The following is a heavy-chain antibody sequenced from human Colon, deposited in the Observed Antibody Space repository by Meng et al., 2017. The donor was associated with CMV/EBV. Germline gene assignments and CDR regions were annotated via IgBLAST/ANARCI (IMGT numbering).Heavy chain of an antibody. D-gene: IGHD7-27*01. J-gene: IGHJ4*02. Sequence: GESLKISCAASGFPFSLFIMNWVRQAPGKGLEWVSVIYRDGGTNDADSVKGRFTMSRDNSRNTVYLQMNDLRVEDTAVYYCARASAWGKNFDYWGQGTLVTVSS. CDR2: IYRDGGT. CDR3: ARASAWGKNFDY. V-gene: IGHV3-66*02. CDR1: GFPFSLFI.